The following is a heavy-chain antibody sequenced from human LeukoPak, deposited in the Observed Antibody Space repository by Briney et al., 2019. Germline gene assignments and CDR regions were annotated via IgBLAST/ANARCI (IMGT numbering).Heavy chain of an antibody. CDR3: ARDSGATGEVKFDP. J-gene: IGHJ5*02. D-gene: IGHD3-16*01. CDR2: IYNGGII. V-gene: IGHV4-4*07. Sequence: SETLSLTCTVSGDSISRYYWSWIRQPAGKGLEWIGRIYNGGIITYNPSLKSRVTMSIDTSNNQFSLRLRFVTAADTAVYYCARDSGATGEVKFDPWGQGTLVTVSS. CDR1: GDSISRYY.